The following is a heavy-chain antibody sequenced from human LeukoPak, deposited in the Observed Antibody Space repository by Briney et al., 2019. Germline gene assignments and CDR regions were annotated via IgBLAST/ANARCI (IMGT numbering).Heavy chain of an antibody. D-gene: IGHD3-10*01. CDR2: IYYSGST. CDR3: ARRSVKWFGDPYYFDY. V-gene: IGHV4-39*07. J-gene: IGHJ4*02. Sequence: ASETLSLTCTVSGGSISSSSYYWGWIRQPPGKGLEWIGSIYYSGSTYYNPSLKSRVTISADTSKNQFSLKLSSVTAADTAVYYCARRSVKWFGDPYYFDYWGQGTLVTVSS. CDR1: GGSISSSSYY.